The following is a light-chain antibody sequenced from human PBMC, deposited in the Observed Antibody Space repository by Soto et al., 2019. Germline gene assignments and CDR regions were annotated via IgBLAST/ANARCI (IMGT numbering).Light chain of an antibody. CDR3: SSYAGSDNYVV. V-gene: IGLV2-8*01. CDR1: SSDVGAYNY. Sequence: QSALTQPPSASGSPGQSVTISCTGTSSDVGAYNYVSWYQQHPGKAPKLMIYEVTKRPSGVPDRFSGSKSGNTASLTVSGVQAEDEANYYCSSYAGSDNYVVFGGGTKLTVL. J-gene: IGLJ2*01. CDR2: EVT.